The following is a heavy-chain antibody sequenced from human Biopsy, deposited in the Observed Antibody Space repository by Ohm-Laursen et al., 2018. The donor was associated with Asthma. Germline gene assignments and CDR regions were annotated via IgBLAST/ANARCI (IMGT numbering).Heavy chain of an antibody. CDR1: GGSITSSSYY. Sequence: GTLSLTCAVSGGSITSSSYYWGWIRQPPGKGMEWIGSMYHSGSPYYHPSLKSRATISVDTLKNQLSLKMSSVTAADTAVYFCVRHQYSSSWSTFDYWGQGALVTVSS. CDR2: MYHSGSP. J-gene: IGHJ4*02. V-gene: IGHV4-39*01. D-gene: IGHD3-22*01. CDR3: VRHQYSSSWSTFDY.